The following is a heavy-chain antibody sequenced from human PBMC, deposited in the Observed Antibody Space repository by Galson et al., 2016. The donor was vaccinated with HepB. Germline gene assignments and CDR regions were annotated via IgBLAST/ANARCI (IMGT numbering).Heavy chain of an antibody. V-gene: IGHV6-1*01. Sequence: CAISGDSVSSNSAAWNWIRPSPSRGLEWLGRTYYRSKWHKEYAESVKSRTTINAHTSENHLPLQMNSVTPEDTAVYYCARESTVTGTRDYYYTLDVWGQGTTVIVSS. D-gene: IGHD1/OR15-1a*01. CDR2: TYYRSKWHK. J-gene: IGHJ6*02. CDR3: ARESTVTGTRDYYYTLDV. CDR1: GDSVSSNSAA.